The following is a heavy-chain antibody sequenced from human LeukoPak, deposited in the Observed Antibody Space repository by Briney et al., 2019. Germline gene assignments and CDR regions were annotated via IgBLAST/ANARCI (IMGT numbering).Heavy chain of an antibody. CDR2: IIPIFGIA. Sequence: SVKVSCKASGGTFSSYAISWVRQAPGQGLEWMGRIIPIFGIANYARKFQGRVTITADKSTSTAYMELSSLRSEDTAVYYCAGVEYSSSPPLSWGQGTLVTVSS. D-gene: IGHD6-6*01. CDR3: AGVEYSSSPPLS. CDR1: GGTFSSYA. V-gene: IGHV1-69*04. J-gene: IGHJ4*02.